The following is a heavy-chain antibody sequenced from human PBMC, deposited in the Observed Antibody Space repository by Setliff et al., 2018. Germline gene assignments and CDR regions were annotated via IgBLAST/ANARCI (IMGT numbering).Heavy chain of an antibody. CDR1: GDSITSNYW. CDR3: TVYNTGSSKDHY. D-gene: IGHD2-8*02. CDR2: INHSGST. J-gene: IGHJ4*02. Sequence: SETLSLTCAVSGDSITSNYWWSWVRQPPGKGLEWIGEINHSGSTNYNPSLKSRVTISVDTSKNQFSLKLSSVTAADTALYYCTVYNTGSSKDHYWGQGTPVTVS. V-gene: IGHV4-4*02.